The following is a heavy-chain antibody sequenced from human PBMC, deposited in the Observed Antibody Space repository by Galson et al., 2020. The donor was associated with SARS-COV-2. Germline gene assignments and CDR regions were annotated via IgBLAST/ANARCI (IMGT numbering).Heavy chain of an antibody. CDR1: GFTFGDYA. V-gene: IGHV3-49*03. J-gene: IGHJ6*03. CDR3: TRDLDSQVVPAAISNYYYMDV. CDR2: IRSKAYGGTT. Sequence: GGSLRLSCTASGFTFGDYAMSWFRQAPGKGLEWVGFIRSKAYGGTTEYAASVKGRFTISRDDSKSIAYLQMNSLKTEDTAVYYCTRDLDSQVVPAAISNYYYMDVWGKGTTVTVSS. D-gene: IGHD2-2*01.